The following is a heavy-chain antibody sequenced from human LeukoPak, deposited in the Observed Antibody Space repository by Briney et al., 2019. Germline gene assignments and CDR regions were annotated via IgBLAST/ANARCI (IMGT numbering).Heavy chain of an antibody. D-gene: IGHD2-2*01. CDR1: GFTFSSYA. CDR2: ISVSGGST. V-gene: IGHV3-23*01. J-gene: IGHJ4*02. Sequence: GGSLRLSCAASGFTFSSYAMSWVRQAPGKGLEWVSAISVSGGSTYYADSVKGRSTISRDNSKNTLYLQMNSLRAEDTAVYYCATSAEGPYYFDYWGQGTLVTVSS. CDR3: ATSAEGPYYFDY.